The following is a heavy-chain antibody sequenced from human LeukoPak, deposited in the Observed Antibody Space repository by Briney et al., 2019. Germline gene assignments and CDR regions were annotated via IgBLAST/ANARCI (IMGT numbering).Heavy chain of an antibody. J-gene: IGHJ3*02. V-gene: IGHV1-18*01. D-gene: IGHD5-18*01. Sequence: GASVKVSCKASGYTFTSYDINWVRQATGQGLEWMGWISAYNGNTNYAQKLQGRVTMTTDTSTSTAYMELRSLRSDDTAVYYCARERGYSYGCESLVDAFDIWGQGTMVTVSS. CDR3: ARERGYSYGCESLVDAFDI. CDR2: ISAYNGNT. CDR1: GYTFTSYD.